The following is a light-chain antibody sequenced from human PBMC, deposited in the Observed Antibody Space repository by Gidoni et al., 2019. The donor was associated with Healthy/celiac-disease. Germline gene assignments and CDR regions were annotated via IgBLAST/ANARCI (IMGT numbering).Light chain of an antibody. CDR1: QSVSSSY. J-gene: IGKJ1*01. CDR2: GAS. CDR3: QQYGSSPWT. Sequence: EIVLTQAPGTLALSPGGRATLSCSASQSVSSSYLAWYQQKPGQAPRLLIYGASSRATGIPDRFSGSGSGTDFTLTISRLEPEDFAVYYCQQYGSSPWTFGQGTKVEIK. V-gene: IGKV3-20*01.